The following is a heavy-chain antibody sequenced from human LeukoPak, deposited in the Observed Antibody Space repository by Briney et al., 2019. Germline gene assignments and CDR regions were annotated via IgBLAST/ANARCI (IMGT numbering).Heavy chain of an antibody. V-gene: IGHV4-4*07. J-gene: IGHJ3*02. CDR1: GGSISSYY. CDR2: IYTSGST. D-gene: IGHD3-9*01. CDR3: ASDILTGSDAFDI. Sequence: PSETLSLTCTISGGSISSYYWSWIRQPAGKGLEWIGRIYTSGSTNYNPSLKSRVTISVDTSKNQFSLKLSSVTAADTAVYYCASDILTGSDAFDIWGQGTMVTVSS.